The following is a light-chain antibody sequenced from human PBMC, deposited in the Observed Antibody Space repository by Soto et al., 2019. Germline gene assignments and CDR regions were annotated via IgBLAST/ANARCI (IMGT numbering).Light chain of an antibody. J-gene: IGKJ1*01. CDR1: QSVLYSSNNKNY. Sequence: DIVITQSSDSLAVSLGERATINCKSSQSVLYSSNNKNYLAWYQQKPGQPPKLLISWASIRESGVPDRFSGSGSGTDFTLAISSLQAEDVAVYYCQHSYSTPPTFGQGTKVDIK. V-gene: IGKV4-1*01. CDR3: QHSYSTPPT. CDR2: WAS.